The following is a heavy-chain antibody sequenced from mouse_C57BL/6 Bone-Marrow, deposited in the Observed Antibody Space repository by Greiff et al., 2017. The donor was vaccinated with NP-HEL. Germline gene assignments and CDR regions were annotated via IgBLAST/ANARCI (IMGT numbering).Heavy chain of an antibody. CDR2: IDPETGGT. Sequence: VQLQQSGAELVRPGASVTLSYKASGYTFTDYEMHWVKQTPVHGLEWIGAIDPETGGTAYTQKFKGKAILTADKSSSTAYMELRSLTSEDSAVYYCTRELYYGRYFDVWGTGTTVTVSS. CDR1: GYTFTDYE. V-gene: IGHV1-15*01. D-gene: IGHD1-1*01. CDR3: TRELYYGRYFDV. J-gene: IGHJ1*03.